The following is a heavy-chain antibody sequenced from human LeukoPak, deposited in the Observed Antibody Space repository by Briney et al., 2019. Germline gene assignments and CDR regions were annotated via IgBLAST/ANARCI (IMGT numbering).Heavy chain of an antibody. CDR2: IYYSGST. CDR1: GYSISSGYY. Sequence: PSETLSLTCTVSGYSISSGYYWGWIRQPPGKGLEWIGSIYYSGSTYYNPSLKSRVTISVDTSKNQFSLKLSSVTAADTAVYYCARLQWLPTYFDYWGQGTLVTVSS. D-gene: IGHD6-19*01. CDR3: ARLQWLPTYFDY. J-gene: IGHJ4*02. V-gene: IGHV4-38-2*02.